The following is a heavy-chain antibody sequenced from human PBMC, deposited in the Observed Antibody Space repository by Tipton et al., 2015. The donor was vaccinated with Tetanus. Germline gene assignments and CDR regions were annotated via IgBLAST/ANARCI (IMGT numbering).Heavy chain of an antibody. D-gene: IGHD3-3*01. CDR1: GGSISDYY. CDR2: IYISGKT. V-gene: IGHV4-4*07. CDR3: AGVLRSESVGWFDP. J-gene: IGHJ5*02. Sequence: TLSLTCTVSGGSISDYYWSWIRQPAGKGLEWIGRIYISGKTYYNPSLKSRITMSVDASKNQFSLKLSPVFAADTAVYYCAGVLRSESVGWFDPWGQGTLVTVSS.